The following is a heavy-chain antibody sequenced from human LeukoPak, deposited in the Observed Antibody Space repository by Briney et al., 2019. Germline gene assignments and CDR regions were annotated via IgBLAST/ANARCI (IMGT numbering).Heavy chain of an antibody. J-gene: IGHJ6*02. Sequence: GGSLRLSCAASGFTFSSYGMDWVRQAPGKGLEWVANIKQDGSEKYYVDSVKGRFTISRDNAKNSLYLQMNSLRAEDTAVYYCARVVYYDFWSGYPYYYYGMDVWGQGTTVTVSS. V-gene: IGHV3-7*01. D-gene: IGHD3-3*01. CDR1: GFTFSSYG. CDR2: IKQDGSEK. CDR3: ARVVYYDFWSGYPYYYYGMDV.